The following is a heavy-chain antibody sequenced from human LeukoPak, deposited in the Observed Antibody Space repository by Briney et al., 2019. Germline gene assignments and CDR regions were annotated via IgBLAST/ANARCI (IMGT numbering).Heavy chain of an antibody. CDR2: MNPNSGNT. CDR3: ARGERVVGARGDYWFDP. J-gene: IGHJ5*02. CDR1: GYTFTSYD. D-gene: IGHD1-26*01. Sequence: ASVKVSCKASGYTFTSYDINWVRQATGQGLEWMGWMNPNSGNTGYAQKFQGRVTITRNTSISTAYMELSSLRSEDTAVYYCARGERVVGARGDYWFDPWGQGTLVTVSS. V-gene: IGHV1-8*03.